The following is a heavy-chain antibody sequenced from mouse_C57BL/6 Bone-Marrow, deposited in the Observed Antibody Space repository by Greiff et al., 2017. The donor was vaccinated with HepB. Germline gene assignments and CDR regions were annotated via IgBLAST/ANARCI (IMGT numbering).Heavy chain of an antibody. CDR1: GFTFSDFY. Sequence: EVKLVESGGGLVQSGRSLRLSCATSGFTFSDFYMEWVRQAPGKGLEWIAASRNKANDYTTEYSASVKGRFIVSRDTSQSILYLQMNALRAEDTAIYYCARDAGLRKGYYAMDYWGQGTSVTVSS. J-gene: IGHJ4*01. CDR3: ARDAGLRKGYYAMDY. D-gene: IGHD1-1*01. CDR2: SRNKANDYTT. V-gene: IGHV7-1*01.